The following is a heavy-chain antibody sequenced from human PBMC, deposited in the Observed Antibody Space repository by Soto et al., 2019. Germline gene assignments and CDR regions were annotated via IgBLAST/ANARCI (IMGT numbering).Heavy chain of an antibody. Sequence: GGSLRLSCAASGFTFSGYAMAWVRQAPGQGLEWVSSISGGYNENYPDSVKGRFAISRDNSKNTLYLQMNSLSAEDTAVYYCARGRGTPNYNSYYYMDVWGRGTTVTVSS. J-gene: IGHJ6*03. D-gene: IGHD1-1*01. CDR3: ARGRGTPNYNSYYYMDV. CDR2: ISGGYNE. V-gene: IGHV3-23*01. CDR1: GFTFSGYA.